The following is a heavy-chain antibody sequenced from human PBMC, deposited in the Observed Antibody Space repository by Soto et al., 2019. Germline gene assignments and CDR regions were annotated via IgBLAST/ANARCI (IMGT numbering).Heavy chain of an antibody. V-gene: IGHV1-8*01. J-gene: IGHJ4*01. D-gene: IGHD2-15*01. Sequence: ASVKVSCKASGYNFTNFDINWVRQAPGRGLVWMGWMNPSSGETGSAQNFQGRVTMTRDISTRTFFMQLTSLRSEDTAIYYCARLAEYCNGIKCYSNFDFWGRGTQVAVSS. CDR2: MNPSSGET. CDR3: ARLAEYCNGIKCYSNFDF. CDR1: GYNFTNFD.